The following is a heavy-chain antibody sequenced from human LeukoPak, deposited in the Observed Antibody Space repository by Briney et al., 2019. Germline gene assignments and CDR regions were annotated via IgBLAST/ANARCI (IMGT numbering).Heavy chain of an antibody. CDR1: GGSISSGDYY. Sequence: SETLSLTCTVSGGSISSGDYYWSWIRQPPGKGLEWIGYIYYSGSTYYNPSLKSRVTISVDTSKNQFSLKLSSVTAADTAVYYCARESIEWVRGVIFVYGMDVWGQGTTVTVSS. J-gene: IGHJ6*02. CDR3: ARESIEWVRGVIFVYGMDV. D-gene: IGHD3-10*01. V-gene: IGHV4-30-4*01. CDR2: IYYSGST.